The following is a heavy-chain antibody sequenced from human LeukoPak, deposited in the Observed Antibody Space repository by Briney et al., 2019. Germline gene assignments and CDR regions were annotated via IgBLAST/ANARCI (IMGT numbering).Heavy chain of an antibody. CDR1: GFTFSSYW. CDR3: ARPSYNLGSYFDY. Sequence: PGGSLRLSCTASGFTFSSYWTSRVRQAPGKGPEWVANIKQDGSEMYYVDSVKGRFTISRDNAKNSLYLQMNSLRVEDTAVYYCARPSYNLGSYFDYWGQGNLVTVS. D-gene: IGHD3-10*01. CDR2: IKQDGSEM. J-gene: IGHJ4*02. V-gene: IGHV3-7*01.